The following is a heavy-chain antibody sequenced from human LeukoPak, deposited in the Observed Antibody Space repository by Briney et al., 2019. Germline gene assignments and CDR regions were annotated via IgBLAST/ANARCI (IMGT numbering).Heavy chain of an antibody. CDR3: ARVGYSGYDYYYNNYMDV. D-gene: IGHD5-12*01. V-gene: IGHV3-53*01. J-gene: IGHJ6*03. CDR2: IYSGGSI. CDR1: GLTVSSNY. Sequence: PGGSLRLSCATSGLTVSSNYMTGVRQAPGKGLEWVSVIYSGGSIYYADSVKGRFTISRDNPKNTVYLQMHNLRAEDTAVYYCARVGYSGYDYYYNNYMDVWGKGTTVTVSS.